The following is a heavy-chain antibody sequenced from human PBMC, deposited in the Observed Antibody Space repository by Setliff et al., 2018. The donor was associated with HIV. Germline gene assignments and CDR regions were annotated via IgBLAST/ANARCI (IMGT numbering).Heavy chain of an antibody. CDR1: GASVSDHY. J-gene: IGHJ4*02. D-gene: IGHD3-3*01. CDR3: ASGGGNPFDY. Sequence: SETLSLTCTVSGASVSDHYWSWIRQPPGKRVEGTGYISYTGSTTYNPSLKSRVTLPVDTSKNQLSPRLTSLTLADTAVYYCASGGGNPFDYWGQGTLVTVSS. CDR2: ISYTGST. V-gene: IGHV4-59*02.